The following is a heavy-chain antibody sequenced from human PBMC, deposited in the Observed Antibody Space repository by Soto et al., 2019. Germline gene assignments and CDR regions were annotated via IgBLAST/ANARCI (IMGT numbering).Heavy chain of an antibody. CDR3: ARGPFFARYQPFDS. J-gene: IGHJ4*02. CDR2: IDKTGNT. Sequence: PSESLSLTCSVSASAIDNSLWTWIRKTPGGGLEWIGYIDKTGNTHYNPTLKKPVIISIDTSKTQFSLSLSSVTAADTAVYYCARGPFFARYQPFDSWGPGTPVTVSS. D-gene: IGHD2-2*01. V-gene: IGHV4-59*01. CDR1: ASAIDNSL.